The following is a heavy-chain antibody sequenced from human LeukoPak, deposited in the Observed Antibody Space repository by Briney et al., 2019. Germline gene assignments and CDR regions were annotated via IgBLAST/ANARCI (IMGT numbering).Heavy chain of an antibody. D-gene: IGHD2-2*01. Sequence: ASVKVSCKASGGTFSSYAISWVRQAPGQGLEWMGGIIPIFGTANYAQKFQGRVTITTDESTSTAYMELSSLRSEDTAVYYCARGLGCSSTSCDYYYYMDVWGKGTTVTVSS. CDR3: ARGLGCSSTSCDYYYYMDV. CDR1: GGTFSSYA. V-gene: IGHV1-69*05. CDR2: IIPIFGTA. J-gene: IGHJ6*03.